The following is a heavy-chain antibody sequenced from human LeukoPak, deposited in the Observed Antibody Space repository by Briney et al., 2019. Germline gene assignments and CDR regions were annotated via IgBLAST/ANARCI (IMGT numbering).Heavy chain of an antibody. J-gene: IGHJ2*01. CDR2: IYDSGST. Sequence: PSETLSLTCTVSGRSISNFYWSWIRQPPGKGVEWIGFIYDSGSTNYNPSLKSRVNISEDTSKNQFSLKLSSVTAADTAVYYCASTGTIRNWYFDLWGRGTLVTVSS. CDR1: GRSISNFY. CDR3: ASTGTIRNWYFDL. D-gene: IGHD1-1*01. V-gene: IGHV4-59*01.